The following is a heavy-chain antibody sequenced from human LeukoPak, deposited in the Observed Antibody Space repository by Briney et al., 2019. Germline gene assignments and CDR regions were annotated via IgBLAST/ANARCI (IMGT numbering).Heavy chain of an antibody. CDR1: GFTFSSYA. J-gene: IGHJ4*02. CDR3: ARASIGLRLGELSREDY. Sequence: GGSLRLSCAASGFTFSSYAMHWVRQAPGKGLEGGAVISYDGSNKYYADSVKGRFTISRDNSKNTLYLQMNSLRAEDTAVYYCARASIGLRLGELSREDYWGQGTLVTVSS. CDR2: ISYDGSNK. V-gene: IGHV3-30*04. D-gene: IGHD3-16*02.